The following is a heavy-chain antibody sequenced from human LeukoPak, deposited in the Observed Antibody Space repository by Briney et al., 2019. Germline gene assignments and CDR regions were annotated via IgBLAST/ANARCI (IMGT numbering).Heavy chain of an antibody. V-gene: IGHV3-49*04. CDR2: IRSKAYGGTT. J-gene: IGHJ4*02. Sequence: PGGSLRLSCTASGFTFGDYAMSWVRQAPGKGLEWVGFIRSKAYGGTTEYAASVKGRFTISRDDSKSIAYLQMNSLKTEDTAVYYCTRDLLPYCSSTSCPPGYWGQGTLVTVSS. CDR1: GFTFGDYA. D-gene: IGHD2-2*01. CDR3: TRDLLPYCSSTSCPPGY.